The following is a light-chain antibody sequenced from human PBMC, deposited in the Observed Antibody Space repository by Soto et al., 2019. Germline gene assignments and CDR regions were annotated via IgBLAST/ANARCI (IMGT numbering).Light chain of an antibody. J-gene: IGKJ4*01. CDR3: QQYDSSPPAT. V-gene: IGKV3-20*01. Sequence: EIVLTQSPGTLSLSPGERATLSCRASQSVSSSYLAWYQQKPGQAPRLLIYGASSRATGIPDRFSGSGSGTDFPLTISRLEPEDFAVYYCQQYDSSPPATFGGGTRVEIK. CDR1: QSVSSSY. CDR2: GAS.